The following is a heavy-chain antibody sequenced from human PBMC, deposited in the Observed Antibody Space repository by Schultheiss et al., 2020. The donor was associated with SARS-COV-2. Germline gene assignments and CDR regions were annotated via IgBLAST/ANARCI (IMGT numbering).Heavy chain of an antibody. CDR2: IWYDGSNK. J-gene: IGHJ4*02. V-gene: IGHV3-30*07. D-gene: IGHD3-10*01. CDR3: ARGLYGSGCPDY. CDR1: GFAFRSYA. Sequence: GGSLRLSCAASGFAFRSYAIHWVRQAPGGGLEWVAVIWYDGSNKYYADSVKGRFTISRDNSKNTLYLQMNSLRAEDTAMYYCARGLYGSGCPDYWGQGTLVTVSS.